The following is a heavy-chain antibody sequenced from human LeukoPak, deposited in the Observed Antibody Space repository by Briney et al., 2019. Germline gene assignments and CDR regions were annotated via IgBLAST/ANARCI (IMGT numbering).Heavy chain of an antibody. CDR3: AKHGYCSTISCPPSYFDY. D-gene: IGHD2-2*01. CDR1: GFTFDDYA. V-gene: IGHV3-9*01. Sequence: GGSLRHSCTASGFTFDDYAMHWVRQAPGKGLEWVSGISWNSGSIGYADSVKGRFTISRDNAKNSLYLQMNSLRAEDTALYYCAKHGYCSTISCPPSYFDYWGQGTLVTVSS. CDR2: ISWNSGSI. J-gene: IGHJ4*02.